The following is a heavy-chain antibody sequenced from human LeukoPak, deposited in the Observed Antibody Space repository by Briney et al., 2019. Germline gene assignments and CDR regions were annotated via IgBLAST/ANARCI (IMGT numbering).Heavy chain of an antibody. V-gene: IGHV3-74*03. CDR3: ARGSTTVTTKDWFDP. D-gene: IGHD4-17*01. CDR1: GFTFSSYW. CDR2: INTYGTST. J-gene: IGHJ5*02. Sequence: GGSLRLSCAASGFTFSSYWMHWVRQDPGKGLVWVARINTYGTSTTYGDSVEGRFTISRDNAKNTLDLEMNSLRDDDTAVYYCARGSTTVTTKDWFDPWGQGTQVTVSS.